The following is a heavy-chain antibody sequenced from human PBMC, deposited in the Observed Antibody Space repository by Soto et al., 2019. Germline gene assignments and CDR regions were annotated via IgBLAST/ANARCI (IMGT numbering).Heavy chain of an antibody. CDR1: GYSFNSYY. J-gene: IGHJ3*02. CDR2: INPSGAST. Sequence: QVQLVQSGAEVKKPGASVKVACKASGYSFNSYYMHWVRQAPGQGPEWMVVINPSGASTSYAQKFQGRVTMTRDTSTSTVYMELSSLRSEDTALYYCASDYNAYQRQHVFDIWGQGTLVTVSS. D-gene: IGHD3-10*01. CDR3: ASDYNAYQRQHVFDI. V-gene: IGHV1-46*02.